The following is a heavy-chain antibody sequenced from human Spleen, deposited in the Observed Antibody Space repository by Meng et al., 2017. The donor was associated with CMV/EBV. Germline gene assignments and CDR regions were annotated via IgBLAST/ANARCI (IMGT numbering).Heavy chain of an antibody. CDR1: GGSISSSSYY. CDR3: ALSIAALEFFY. V-gene: IGHV4-39*07. Sequence: TCTVSGGSISSSSYYWGWIRQPPGKGLEWIGSIYYSGSTYYNPSLKSRVTISVDTSKNQFSLKLSSVTAADTAVYYCALSIAALEFFYWGQGTLVTVSS. CDR2: IYYSGST. J-gene: IGHJ4*02. D-gene: IGHD6-6*01.